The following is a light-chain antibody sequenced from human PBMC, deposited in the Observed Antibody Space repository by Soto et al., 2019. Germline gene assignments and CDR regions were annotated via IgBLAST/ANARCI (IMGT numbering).Light chain of an antibody. CDR1: QSVSRGH. CDR2: DAS. V-gene: IGKV3D-20*02. J-gene: IGKJ3*01. CDR3: QHRSSWPGA. Sequence: EIVLTQSPGTLSLPPGEGATVSCRASQSVSRGHLAWYQQKPGQAPRLLIYDASSRATGIPARFSGSGSGTDFTLTISSLEPEDFAVYYCQHRSSWPGAFGPGTKVDIK.